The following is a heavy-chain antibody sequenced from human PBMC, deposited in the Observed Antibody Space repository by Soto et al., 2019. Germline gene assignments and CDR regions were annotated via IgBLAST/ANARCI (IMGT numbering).Heavy chain of an antibody. CDR1: GFTFDDYA. CDR2: LTWNGEVI. J-gene: IGHJ4*02. D-gene: IGHD3-22*01. Sequence: EVQLAESGGALVQPGRSLRLSCVASGFTFDDYAIHWVRQTPRKGLEWVSGLTWNGEVIGYADSVKGRFTISRDNAKNSLYLEMNSLRPEDTALYYCVKDSESSGYLTHLDYWGQGTLVTVSS. V-gene: IGHV3-9*01. CDR3: VKDSESSGYLTHLDY.